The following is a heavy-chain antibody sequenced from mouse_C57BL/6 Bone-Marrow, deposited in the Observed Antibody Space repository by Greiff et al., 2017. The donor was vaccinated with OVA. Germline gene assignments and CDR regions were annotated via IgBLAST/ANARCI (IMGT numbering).Heavy chain of an antibody. Sequence: VQLQQPGAELVKPGASVKMSCKASGYTFTSYWITWVKQRPGQGLEWIGDIYPGSGSTNYNEKFKSKATLTVDTSSSTAYMQLSSLTSEDSAVYYCARAYYGSSYWCFDVWGTGTTVTVSS. D-gene: IGHD1-1*01. CDR1: GYTFTSYW. CDR2: IYPGSGST. V-gene: IGHV1-55*01. CDR3: ARAYYGSSYWCFDV. J-gene: IGHJ1*03.